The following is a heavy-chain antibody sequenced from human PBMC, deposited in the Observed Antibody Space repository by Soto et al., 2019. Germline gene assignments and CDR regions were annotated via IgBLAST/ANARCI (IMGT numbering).Heavy chain of an antibody. J-gene: IGHJ4*02. CDR1: GYIFNHYG. Sequence: QVQLVQSGAEVKRPGASVKVSCRASGYIFNHYGINWVRQAPGQGLEWVGWIAPFNGKTNSLQTPRERTSMPMAPPAPTACGEVRALPSAAAGVYFWAREGGSIPYSPRGLAYWGQGPLVP. V-gene: IGHV1-18*04. CDR3: AREGGSIPYSPRGLAY. D-gene: IGHD2-15*01. CDR2: IAPFNGKT.